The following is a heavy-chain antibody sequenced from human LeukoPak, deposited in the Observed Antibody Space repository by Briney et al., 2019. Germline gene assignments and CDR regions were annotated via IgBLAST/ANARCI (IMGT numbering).Heavy chain of an antibody. CDR2: VNPNSGNT. V-gene: IGHV1-8*02. CDR3: ARGTPSCSSASCYNY. J-gene: IGHJ4*02. Sequence: ASVKVSCKASGGTFSSYAISWVRQAPGQGLEWMGWVNPNSGNTGYAQEFQGRVTMTRDTSISTAYMELSSLRSEDTAVYYCARGTPSCSSASCYNYWGQGTLVIVSS. D-gene: IGHD2-2*02. CDR1: GGTFSSYA.